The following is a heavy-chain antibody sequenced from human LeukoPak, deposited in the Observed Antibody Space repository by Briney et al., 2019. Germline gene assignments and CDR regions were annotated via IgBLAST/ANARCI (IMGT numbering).Heavy chain of an antibody. D-gene: IGHD2-15*01. CDR1: GFTLSSYA. Sequence: GGSLRLSCAASGFTLSSYAMHWVRQAAGKGLDWVAFIVHDGSRQDYADSVRGRFTISRDNSKNTVYLQMNSLRPEDTAVYYCANLDPYCSGGRCPWGQGTLVSVSS. CDR3: ANLDPYCSGGRCP. J-gene: IGHJ5*02. CDR2: IVHDGSRQ. V-gene: IGHV3-30*04.